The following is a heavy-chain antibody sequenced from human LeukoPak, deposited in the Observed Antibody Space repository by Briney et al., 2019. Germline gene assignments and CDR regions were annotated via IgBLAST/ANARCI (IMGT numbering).Heavy chain of an antibody. J-gene: IGHJ3*02. CDR2: INPSGTT. CDR1: GYTFTSYY. Sequence: GASVKISCTASGYTFTSYYMHWLRQATGQGLEWMGLINPSGTTGYAQKFQGRVTMTRDTSTSTVYLELSSLRSEDTAAYYCARAGAYRYGGGDAFDIWGQGTMVTVSS. D-gene: IGHD5-18*01. V-gene: IGHV1-46*01. CDR3: ARAGAYRYGGGDAFDI.